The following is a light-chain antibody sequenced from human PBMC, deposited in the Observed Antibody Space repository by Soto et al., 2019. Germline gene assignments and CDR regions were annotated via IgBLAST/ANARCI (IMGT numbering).Light chain of an antibody. J-gene: IGKJ5*01. CDR2: DAS. CDR1: QSVRSK. V-gene: IGKV3-15*01. CDR3: QQYNNWPPIT. Sequence: EIVMTQSPGTLSVSPGERATLSCRASQSVRSKLAWYQQKPGQAPMLLIYDASTRATGIPARFSGSGSGTEFTLTISSLQSEDFAVYYCQQYNNWPPITFGQGTRLEIK.